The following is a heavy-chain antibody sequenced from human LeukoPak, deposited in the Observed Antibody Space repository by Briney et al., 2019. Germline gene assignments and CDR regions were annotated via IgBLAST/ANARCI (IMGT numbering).Heavy chain of an antibody. Sequence: SETLSLTCTVPGYCLSNGYCWSWIRQPPGMGLAGIGSLYHSGSTYYKPSLKSRVTISVDTSKNQVSPKLSSVTAADTAVYYCARELNYGSGHSQGGFDYWGQGTRVTVSS. CDR1: GYCLSNGYC. D-gene: IGHD3-10*01. J-gene: IGHJ4*02. V-gene: IGHV4-38-2*02. CDR3: ARELNYGSGHSQGGFDY. CDR2: LYHSGST.